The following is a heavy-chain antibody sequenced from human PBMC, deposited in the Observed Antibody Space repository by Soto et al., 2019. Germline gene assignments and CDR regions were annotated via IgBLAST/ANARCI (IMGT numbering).Heavy chain of an antibody. CDR2: IIPILGIA. J-gene: IGHJ5*02. D-gene: IGHD2-2*01. CDR3: ARAVVPAAYTNWFDP. CDR1: GGTFSSYT. V-gene: IGHV1-69*02. Sequence: GASVKVSCKASGGTFSSYTISWVRQAPGQGLEWMGRIIPILGIANYAQKFQGRVTITADKSTSTAYMELSSLRSEDTAVYYCARAVVPAAYTNWFDPWGQGTLVTVSS.